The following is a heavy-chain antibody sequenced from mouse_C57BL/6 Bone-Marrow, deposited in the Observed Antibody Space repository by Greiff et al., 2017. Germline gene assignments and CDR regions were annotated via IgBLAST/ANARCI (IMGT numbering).Heavy chain of an antibody. CDR1: GYTFTSYW. CDR2: IDPSDSYT. D-gene: IGHD1-2*01. CDR3: ATLTTALSPWFAY. J-gene: IGHJ3*01. Sequence: QVQLQQPGAELVKPGASVKLSCKASGYTFTSYWMQWVKQRPGQGLEWIGEIDPSDSYTNYNQKFKGKATLTVDTSSSTAYMQLSSLTSEDSAVYYCATLTTALSPWFAYWGQGTLVTVSA. V-gene: IGHV1-50*01.